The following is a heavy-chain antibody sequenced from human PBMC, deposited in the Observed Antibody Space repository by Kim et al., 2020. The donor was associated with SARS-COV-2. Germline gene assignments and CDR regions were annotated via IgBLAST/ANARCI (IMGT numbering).Heavy chain of an antibody. V-gene: IGHV3-23*01. CDR2: ISGSGGST. CDR1: GFTFSSYA. D-gene: IGHD6-13*01. CDR3: AKGWSSSWYRDIYYFDY. J-gene: IGHJ4*02. Sequence: GGSLRLSCAASGFTFSSYAMSWVRQAPGKGLEWVSAISGSGGSTYYADSVKGRFTISRDNSKNTLYLQMNSLRAEDTAVYYCAKGWSSSWYRDIYYFDYWGQGTLVTVSS.